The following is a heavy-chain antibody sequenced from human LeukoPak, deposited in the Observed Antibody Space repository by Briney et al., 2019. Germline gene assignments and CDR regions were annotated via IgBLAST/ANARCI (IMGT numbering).Heavy chain of an antibody. CDR2: ISGSGGST. D-gene: IGHD7-27*01. J-gene: IGHJ4*02. CDR3: AKGLANWGSRAYYFDY. Sequence: GGSLRLSCAASGFTFSSYAMSWVRQAPGKGLEWVSAISGSGGSTYYVDSVKGRFTISRDNSKNTLYLQMNSLRAEDTAVYYCAKGLANWGSRAYYFDYWGQGTLVTVSS. V-gene: IGHV3-23*01. CDR1: GFTFSSYA.